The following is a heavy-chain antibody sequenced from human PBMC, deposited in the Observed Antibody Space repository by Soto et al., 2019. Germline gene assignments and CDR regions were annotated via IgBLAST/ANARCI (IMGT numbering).Heavy chain of an antibody. CDR1: GDSINSYR. CDR2: VYTSGTT. CDR3: ARQGSGSFYVDY. D-gene: IGHD1-26*01. V-gene: IGHV4-4*07. Sequence: TSETLSLTCTVSGDSINSYRRNWLRQSAGKGLEWIGRVYTSGTTNYNPSLKSRVTMSVDKSRNQFSLRLSSVTAADTAIYYCARQGSGSFYVDYWGQGTLVT. J-gene: IGHJ4*02.